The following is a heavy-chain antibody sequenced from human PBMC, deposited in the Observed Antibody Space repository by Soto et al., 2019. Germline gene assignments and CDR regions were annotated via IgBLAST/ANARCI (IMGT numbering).Heavy chain of an antibody. D-gene: IGHD3-22*01. CDR2: IYHSGST. CDR1: GGSISSSNW. CDR3: ARGRDSSGYYPLEFDY. V-gene: IGHV4-4*02. J-gene: IGHJ4*02. Sequence: PSETLSLTCAVSGGSISSSNWWSWVRQPPGKGLEWIGEIYHSGSTNYNPSLKSRVTISVDKSKNQFSLKLSSVTAADTAVYYCARGRDSSGYYPLEFDYWGQGTLVTVSS.